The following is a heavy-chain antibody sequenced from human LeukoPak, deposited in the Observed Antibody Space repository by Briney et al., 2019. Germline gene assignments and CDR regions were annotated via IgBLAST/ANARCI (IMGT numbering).Heavy chain of an antibody. CDR2: ISSSGSTI. CDR1: GLTFSNAW. D-gene: IGHD5-18*01. Sequence: GGSLRLSCAASGLTFSNAWMSWVRQAPGKGLEWVSYISSSGSTIYYADSVKGRFTISRDNAKNSLYLQMNSLRAEDTAVYYCARLAVDTAMPDYFDYWGQGTLVTVSS. J-gene: IGHJ4*02. V-gene: IGHV3-11*01. CDR3: ARLAVDTAMPDYFDY.